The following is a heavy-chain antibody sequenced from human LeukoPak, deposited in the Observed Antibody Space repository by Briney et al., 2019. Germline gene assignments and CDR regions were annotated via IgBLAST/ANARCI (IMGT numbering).Heavy chain of an antibody. CDR2: IKSKTHGGTT. CDR3: TTERPYFDN. CDR1: GFTFSDAW. J-gene: IGHJ4*02. V-gene: IGHV3-15*01. Sequence: GGSLRLSCAASGFTFSDAWVSWVRQAPGKGLEWVGRIKSKTHGGTTQYAAPVKGRFTISRDDSKTTVYLQMNSLKSEDAAMCYCTTERPYFDNWGQGTLVTVSS.